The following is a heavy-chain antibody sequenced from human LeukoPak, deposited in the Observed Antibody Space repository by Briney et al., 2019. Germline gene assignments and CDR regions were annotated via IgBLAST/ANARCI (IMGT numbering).Heavy chain of an antibody. V-gene: IGHV3-23*01. CDR1: GFTFSSYA. CDR3: ARDVWFGEFGYYYYYGMDV. CDR2: ISGSGGST. D-gene: IGHD3-10*01. Sequence: PGGSLRLSCAASGFTFSSYAMSWVRQAPGKGLEWVSAISGSGGSTYYADSVKGRFTISRDNSKNTLYLQMNSLRAEDTAVYYCARDVWFGEFGYYYYYGMDVWGQGTTVTVSS. J-gene: IGHJ6*02.